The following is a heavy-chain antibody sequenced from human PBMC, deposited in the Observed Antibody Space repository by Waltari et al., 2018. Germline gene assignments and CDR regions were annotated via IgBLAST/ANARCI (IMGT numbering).Heavy chain of an antibody. CDR1: GFAFSDQD. CDR3: TRDLYGSGGDWFDP. D-gene: IGHD3-10*01. Sequence: EVRLAESGGGLVKPGGSLRLSCTASGFAFSDQDLNWVRQAPGTGLEWVSSIGGTHSNIFYADSVKGRFTVSRDNAKNSLYLQMDNLRAEDSGLYFCTRDLYGSGGDWFDPWGQGTLVTVSS. CDR2: IGGTHSNI. J-gene: IGHJ5*02. V-gene: IGHV3-21*03.